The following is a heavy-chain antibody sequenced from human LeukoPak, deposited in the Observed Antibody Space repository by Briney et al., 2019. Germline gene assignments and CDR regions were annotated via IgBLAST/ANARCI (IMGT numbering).Heavy chain of an antibody. CDR3: ARQVKEYYFDY. J-gene: IGHJ4*02. CDR1: GYSISSGYY. Sequence: SETLSLTCTVSGYSISSGYYWGWIRQPPGKGLEWIGSIYYSGSTYYNPSLKSRVTISVDTSKNQFSLKLSSVTAADTAVYYCARQVKEYYFDYWGQGTLVTVSS. V-gene: IGHV4-38-2*02. CDR2: IYYSGST.